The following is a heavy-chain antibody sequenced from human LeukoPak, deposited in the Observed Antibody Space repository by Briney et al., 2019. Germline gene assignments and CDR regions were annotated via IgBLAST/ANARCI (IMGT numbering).Heavy chain of an antibody. CDR3: ASQAAGAHDAFHI. CDR2: IYPRDSDI. V-gene: IGHV5-51*01. J-gene: IGHJ3*02. CDR1: GYSFPNYW. Sequence: GESLKISCKSSGYSFPNYWIGWVRQMPGKGLEWMGIIYPRDSDIRYSPSFQGQVTISADKSISIAYPQWSSLKASDTAMYYCASQAAGAHDAFHIWGQGTMVTVSS. D-gene: IGHD6-13*01.